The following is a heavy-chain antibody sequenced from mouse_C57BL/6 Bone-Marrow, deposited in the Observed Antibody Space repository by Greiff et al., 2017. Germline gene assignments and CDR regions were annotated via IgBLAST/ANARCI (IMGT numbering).Heavy chain of an antibody. D-gene: IGHD2-5*01. CDR2: IWRGGST. Sequence: VKLMESGPGLVQPSQCLSITCTVSGFSLTSYGVHWVRQSPGKGLEWLGVIWRGGSTDYNAAFMSRLSITKDNSKGQIFFKMNSLQADDTAIYYWAKNSNRYAMDYWGQGTSVTVSS. V-gene: IGHV2-5*01. CDR1: GFSLTSYG. J-gene: IGHJ4*01. CDR3: AKNSNRYAMDY.